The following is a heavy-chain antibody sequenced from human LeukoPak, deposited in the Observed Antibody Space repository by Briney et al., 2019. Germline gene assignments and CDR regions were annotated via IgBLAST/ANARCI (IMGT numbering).Heavy chain of an antibody. J-gene: IGHJ4*02. CDR1: GFTFSDFY. CDR3: ASGVILTLFDY. D-gene: IGHD3-16*02. Sequence: GGSLRLSCAAPGFTFSDFYMNWIRQAPGKGLEWVAHISSSGRTTHYADSVKGRFTISRDNAKNSLSLQMNSLRAEDTAVYYCASGVILTLFDYWGLGTLVTVSS. CDR2: ISSSGRTT. V-gene: IGHV3-11*01.